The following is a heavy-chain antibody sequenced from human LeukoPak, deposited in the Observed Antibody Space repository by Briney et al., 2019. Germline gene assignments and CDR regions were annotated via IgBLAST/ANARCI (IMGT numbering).Heavy chain of an antibody. D-gene: IGHD3-22*01. Sequence: SETLSLTCAVYGGSFSGYYWSWIRQPPGKGLEWIGEINHSGSTNYNPSLKSRVTISVDTSKNQFSLKLSSVTAADTAVYYCARGNYYDSSGYYPEYFQHWGQGTLVTVSS. J-gene: IGHJ1*01. V-gene: IGHV4-34*01. CDR3: ARGNYYDSSGYYPEYFQH. CDR2: INHSGST. CDR1: GGSFSGYY.